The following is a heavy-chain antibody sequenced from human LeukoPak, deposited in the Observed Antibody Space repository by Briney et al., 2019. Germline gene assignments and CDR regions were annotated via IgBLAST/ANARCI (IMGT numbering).Heavy chain of an antibody. CDR1: VGSFSGYY. J-gene: IGHJ4*02. V-gene: IGHV4-34*01. CDR2: INHSGST. CDR3: ARGGGSSGYYLDY. Sequence: SETLSLTCAVYVGSFSGYYWSWIRQPPGKGLEWIGEINHSGSTNYNPSLKSRVTISVDTSKNQFSLKLSSVTAADTAVYYCARGGGSSGYYLDYWGQGTLVTVSS. D-gene: IGHD3-22*01.